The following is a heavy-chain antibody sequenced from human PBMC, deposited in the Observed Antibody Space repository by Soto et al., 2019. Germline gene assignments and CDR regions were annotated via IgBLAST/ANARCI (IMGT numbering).Heavy chain of an antibody. CDR3: ARVSCSGGSCYSTPNYYYYYYMDV. V-gene: IGHV4-34*01. Sequence: SEILSLTCAVYGGSFSGYYWSWIRQPPGKGLEWIGEINHSGSTNYNPSLKSRVTISVDTSKNQFSLKLSSVTAADTAVYYCARVSCSGGSCYSTPNYYYYYYMDVWGKGTTVTVSS. CDR1: GGSFSGYY. CDR2: INHSGST. J-gene: IGHJ6*03. D-gene: IGHD2-15*01.